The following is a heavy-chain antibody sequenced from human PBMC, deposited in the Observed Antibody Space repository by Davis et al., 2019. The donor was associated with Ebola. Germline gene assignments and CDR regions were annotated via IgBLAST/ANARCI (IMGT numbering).Heavy chain of an antibody. CDR3: AKEMGESYSWDWFDP. J-gene: IGHJ5*02. V-gene: IGHV4-61*01. CDR1: GGSVSSGLHY. Sequence: SETLSLTCTVSGGSVSSGLHYWSWIRQSPGKGPEWIGNIYHSGSTIYNPSLKSRITISIDTSKNQFSLKLNSVTAADTAVYYCAKEMGESYSWDWFDPWGQGTLVTVSS. D-gene: IGHD1-26*01. CDR2: IYHSGST.